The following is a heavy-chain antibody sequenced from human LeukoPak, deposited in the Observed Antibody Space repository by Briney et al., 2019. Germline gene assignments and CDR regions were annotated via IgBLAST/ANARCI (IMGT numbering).Heavy chain of an antibody. CDR2: IDWDDDK. J-gene: IGHJ4*02. Sequence: SGPTLVNPPQTLTLTCTFSGFSLSTSGMCVSWIRQPPGKALEWLALIDWDDDKYYSTSLKTRLTISKDTSKNQVVLTMTNMDPVDTATYYCARIRVGFRNWGPLDYWGQGTLVTVSS. CDR3: ARIRVGFRNWGPLDY. D-gene: IGHD7-27*01. CDR1: GFSLSTSGMC. V-gene: IGHV2-70*01.